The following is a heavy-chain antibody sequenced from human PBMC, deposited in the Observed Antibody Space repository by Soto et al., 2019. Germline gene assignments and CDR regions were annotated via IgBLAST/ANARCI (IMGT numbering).Heavy chain of an antibody. CDR1: GFTFSSYW. CDR2: IKQDGSEK. CDR3: ARLYLEPYSSGWDAFDI. J-gene: IGHJ3*02. Sequence: GGSLRLSCAASGFTFSSYWMSWVRQAPGKGLEWVANIKQDGSEKYYVDSVKGRFTISRDNAKNSLYLQMNSLRAEDTAVYYCARLYLEPYSSGWDAFDIWGQGTMVTVSS. D-gene: IGHD6-19*01. V-gene: IGHV3-7*01.